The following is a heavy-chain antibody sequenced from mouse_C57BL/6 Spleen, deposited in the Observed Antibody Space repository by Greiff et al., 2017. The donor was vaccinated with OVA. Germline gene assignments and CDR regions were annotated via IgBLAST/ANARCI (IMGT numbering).Heavy chain of an antibody. CDR1: GFTFTDYY. V-gene: IGHV7-3*01. CDR2: IRNKANGYTT. CDR3: ARYIYDYDSYYYAMDY. D-gene: IGHD2-4*01. J-gene: IGHJ4*01. Sequence: EVQVVESGGGLVQPGGSLSLSCAASGFTFTDYYMSWVRQPPGKALEWLGFIRNKANGYTTEYSASVKGRFTISRDNSQSILYLQMNALRAEDSATYYCARYIYDYDSYYYAMDYWGQGTSVTVSS.